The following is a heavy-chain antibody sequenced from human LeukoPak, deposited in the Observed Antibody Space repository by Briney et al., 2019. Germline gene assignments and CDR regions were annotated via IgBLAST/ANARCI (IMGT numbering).Heavy chain of an antibody. J-gene: IGHJ6*02. CDR3: ARDPREVYYGMDV. Sequence: ASVKVSFKASGYTFTGYYMHWVRQAPGQGLEWMGWINPNSGGTNYAQKFQGRVTMTRDTSISTAYMELSRLRSDDTAVYYCARDPREVYYGMDVWGQGTTVTVSS. CDR1: GYTFTGYY. CDR2: INPNSGGT. V-gene: IGHV1-2*02.